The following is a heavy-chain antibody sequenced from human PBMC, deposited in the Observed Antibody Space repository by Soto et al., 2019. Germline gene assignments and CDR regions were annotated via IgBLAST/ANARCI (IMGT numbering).Heavy chain of an antibody. Sequence: GGSLRLSCAASGFTFSSYAMHWVRQAPGKGLEWVAVISDDGSNKYYADSVKGRFTISRDNSKNTLYLQMNTLRAEDTALYYCAKDDLGYCSGGACSQIDSWGQGTLVTVSS. D-gene: IGHD2-15*01. CDR3: AKDDLGYCSGGACSQIDS. V-gene: IGHV3-30-3*01. CDR1: GFTFSSYA. CDR2: ISDDGSNK. J-gene: IGHJ4*02.